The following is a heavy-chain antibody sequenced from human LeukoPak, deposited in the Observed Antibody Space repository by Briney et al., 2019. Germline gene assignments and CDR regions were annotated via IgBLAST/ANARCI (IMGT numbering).Heavy chain of an antibody. Sequence: GGSLRLSCVASGFTFSSYGMHWVRQAPGKGLEWVAVIWYDGSNKYYADSVKGRFTISRDNSKNTQYLQMNSLRAEDTAVYYCARDRPVGYYYGSKRDAFDIWGQGTVVTVSS. CDR1: GFTFSSYG. D-gene: IGHD3-10*01. CDR2: IWYDGSNK. V-gene: IGHV3-33*01. J-gene: IGHJ3*02. CDR3: ARDRPVGYYYGSKRDAFDI.